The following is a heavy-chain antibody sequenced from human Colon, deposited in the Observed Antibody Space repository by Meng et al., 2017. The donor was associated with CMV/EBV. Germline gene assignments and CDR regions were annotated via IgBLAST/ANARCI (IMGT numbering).Heavy chain of an antibody. CDR3: ARDRGTAMSEDGMDV. CDR1: GFMFSNYE. CDR2: ISTSGYTV. Sequence: GESLKISCEASGFMFSNYEMNWVRQAPGKGLEWVSYISTSGYTVSYGDSVKGRFTISRDNAKNSLFLQMNSLRADDTAVYYCARDRGTAMSEDGMDVWGQGTTVTVSS. V-gene: IGHV3-48*03. J-gene: IGHJ6*02. D-gene: IGHD5-18*01.